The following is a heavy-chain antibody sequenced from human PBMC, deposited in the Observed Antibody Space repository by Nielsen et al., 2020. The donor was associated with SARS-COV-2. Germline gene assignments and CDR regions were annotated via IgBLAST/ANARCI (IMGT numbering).Heavy chain of an antibody. CDR1: GFTFSDYA. D-gene: IGHD1-26*01. V-gene: IGHV3-23*05. J-gene: IGHJ4*02. CDR3: AKLVGREEWAFDY. CDR2: IHKHGSYE. Sequence: GESLKISCEASGFTFSDYAMSWVRQAPGKGLEWVSTIHKHGSYEWYTDSVKGRFTVSRDNSKNTVYLQMNSLAAEDSAIYFCAKLVGREEWAFDYRGQGTLVTVSS.